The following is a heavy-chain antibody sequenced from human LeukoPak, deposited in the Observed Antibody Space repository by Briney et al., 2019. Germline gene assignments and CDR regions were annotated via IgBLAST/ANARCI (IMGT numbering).Heavy chain of an antibody. Sequence: GASVTVSCKASGYTFTSYGISWVRQAPGQGLEWMGWISAYNGNTNYAQKLQGRVTMTTDTSTSTAYMELRSLRSDDTAVYYCARDSELYYYDSSGYYDYWGQGTLVTVSS. CDR2: ISAYNGNT. V-gene: IGHV1-18*01. J-gene: IGHJ4*02. CDR1: GYTFTSYG. D-gene: IGHD3-22*01. CDR3: ARDSELYYYDSSGYYDY.